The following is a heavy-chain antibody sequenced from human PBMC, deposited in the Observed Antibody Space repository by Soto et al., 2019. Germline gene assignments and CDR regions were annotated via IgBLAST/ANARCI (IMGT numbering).Heavy chain of an antibody. Sequence: ASVKVSCKASGYTFTSYAMHWVRQAPGQRLEWMGWINAGNGNTKYSQKFQGRVTITRDTSASTAYMELSSLRSEDTAVYYCATVWGSGSFFAYWGQGTLVTVSS. CDR1: GYTFTSYA. J-gene: IGHJ4*02. CDR3: ATVWGSGSFFAY. D-gene: IGHD3-10*01. V-gene: IGHV1-3*01. CDR2: INAGNGNT.